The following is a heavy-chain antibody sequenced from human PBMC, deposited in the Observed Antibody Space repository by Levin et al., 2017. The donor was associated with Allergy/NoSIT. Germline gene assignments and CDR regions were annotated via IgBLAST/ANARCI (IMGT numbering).Heavy chain of an antibody. CDR3: ARHENRLPAAIWYAFDI. CDR2: IYYSGST. J-gene: IGHJ3*02. D-gene: IGHD2-2*01. Sequence: SETLSLTCTVSGGSISSSSYYWGWIRQPQGKGLEWIGSIYYSGSTYYNPSLKSRVTISVDTSKNQFSLKLSSVTAADTAVYYCARHENRLPAAIWYAFDIWGQGTMVTVSS. CDR1: GGSISSSSYY. V-gene: IGHV4-39*01.